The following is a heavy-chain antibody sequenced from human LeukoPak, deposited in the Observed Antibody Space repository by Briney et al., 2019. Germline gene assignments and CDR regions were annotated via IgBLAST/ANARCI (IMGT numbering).Heavy chain of an antibody. Sequence: ASVKVSCKASGYTFTGYYMHWVRQAPGQGLEWMGWINPDSGGTNYAQKFQDRVTMIRDTSTTTVYLDLSRLTSDDTAVYYCARLGSRFGEYTHWGQGTLVTVSS. J-gene: IGHJ4*02. D-gene: IGHD3-10*01. CDR3: ARLGSRFGEYTH. V-gene: IGHV1-2*02. CDR2: INPDSGGT. CDR1: GYTFTGYY.